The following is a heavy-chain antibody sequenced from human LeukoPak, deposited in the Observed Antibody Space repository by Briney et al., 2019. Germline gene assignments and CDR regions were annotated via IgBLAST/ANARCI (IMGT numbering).Heavy chain of an antibody. D-gene: IGHD6-13*01. CDR2: IYYSGST. J-gene: IGHJ4*02. CDR3: ARLVAAAVTKLDY. V-gene: IGHV4-59*08. CDR1: GGSISSYY. Sequence: SETLSLTCTVSGGSISSYYWSWIRQPPGKGLEWIGYIYYSGSTNYNPSLKSRVTISVDTSKNQFSLKLSSVTAADTAVYYCARLVAAAVTKLDYWGQGTLVTVSS.